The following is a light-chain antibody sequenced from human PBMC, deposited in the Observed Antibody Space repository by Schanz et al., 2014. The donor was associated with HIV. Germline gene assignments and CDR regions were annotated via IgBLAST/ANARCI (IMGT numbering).Light chain of an antibody. V-gene: IGLV1-40*01. CDR2: NNN. Sequence: QSVLTQPPSVSGAPGQRVAISCTGGSSNLGTNFQVHWYQQLPGTAPKLLIYNNNIRPSGVPDRFSGSKSGTSASLAITGLQPEDEGDYYCLSYDISLSSYVFGSGTKLTVL. CDR3: LSYDISLSSYV. J-gene: IGLJ1*01. CDR1: SSNLGTNFQ.